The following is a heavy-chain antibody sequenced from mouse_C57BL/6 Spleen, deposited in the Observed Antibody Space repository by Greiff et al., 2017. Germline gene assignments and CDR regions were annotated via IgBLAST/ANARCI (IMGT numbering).Heavy chain of an antibody. CDR1: GYTFTSYW. CDR2: IDPSDSYT. V-gene: IGHV1-50*01. J-gene: IGHJ3*01. Sequence: QVQLQQPGAELVKPGASVKLSCKASGYTFTSYWMQWVKQRPGQGLEWIGEIDPSDSYTNNNQKFKGKATLTVDTSSSTAYMQLSSLTSEDSAVYYCARGAYWGQGTLVTVSA. CDR3: ARGAY.